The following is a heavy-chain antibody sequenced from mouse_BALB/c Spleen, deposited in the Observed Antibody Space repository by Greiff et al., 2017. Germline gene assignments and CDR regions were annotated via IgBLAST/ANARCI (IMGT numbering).Heavy chain of an antibody. CDR1: GFTFSSYG. Sequence: EVQGVESGGGLVQPGGSLKLSCAASGFTFSSYGMSWVRQTPDKRLELVATINSNGGSTYYPDSVKGRFTISRDNAKNTLYLQMSSLKSEDTAMYYCARAPMITKRYLAMDYWGQGTSVTVSS. V-gene: IGHV5-6-3*01. D-gene: IGHD2-4*01. J-gene: IGHJ4*01. CDR3: ARAPMITKRYLAMDY. CDR2: INSNGGST.